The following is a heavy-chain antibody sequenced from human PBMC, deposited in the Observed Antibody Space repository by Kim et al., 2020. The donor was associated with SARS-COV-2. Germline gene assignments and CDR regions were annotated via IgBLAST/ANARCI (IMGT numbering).Heavy chain of an antibody. J-gene: IGHJ4*02. CDR3: ARSSADY. V-gene: IGHV4-59*10. CDR2: SGST. Sequence: SGSTNYTPSLNSRVPMSVDASRNQFFLKLKSMTAADTAVYYCARSSADYWGQGTLVTVSS.